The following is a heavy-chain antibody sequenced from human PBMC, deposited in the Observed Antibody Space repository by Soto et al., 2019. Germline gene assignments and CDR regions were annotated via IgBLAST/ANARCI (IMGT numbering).Heavy chain of an antibody. CDR3: ARDPFWGTAMVLWYFDL. CDR2: ISYDGSNK. V-gene: IGHV3-30-3*01. Sequence: QVQLVESGGGVVQPGRSLRLSCAASGFTFSSYAMHWVRQAPGKGLEWVAVISYDGSNKYYADSVKGRFTISRDNSXNXXYLQMNTLRAEDTAVYYCARDPFWGTAMVLWYFDLWGRGTLVTVSS. D-gene: IGHD5-18*01. CDR1: GFTFSSYA. J-gene: IGHJ2*01.